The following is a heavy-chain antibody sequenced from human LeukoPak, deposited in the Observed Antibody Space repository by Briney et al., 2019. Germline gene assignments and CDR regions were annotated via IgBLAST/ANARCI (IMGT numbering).Heavy chain of an antibody. CDR2: ISGSGGST. J-gene: IGHJ4*02. Sequence: GGSLRLSCAASGFTFSSYAMSWVRQAPGKGLEWVSAISGSGGSTYYADSVKGRFTISRDNSKNTLYLQMNSLRAEDTAVYYCASCVIAVAGNLHHPPDYWGQGTLVTVSS. CDR1: GFTFSSYA. V-gene: IGHV3-23*01. CDR3: ASCVIAVAGNLHHPPDY. D-gene: IGHD6-19*01.